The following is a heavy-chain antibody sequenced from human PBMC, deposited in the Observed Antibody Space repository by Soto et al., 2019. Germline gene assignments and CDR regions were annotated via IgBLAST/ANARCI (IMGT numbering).Heavy chain of an antibody. Sequence: QVQLQQWGAGLLKPSETLSLTCAVYGGSFSGYYWSWIRQPPGKGLEWIGEINHSGSTNYNPSLTSRVTISVDTSKNQFSLKLSSVTAADTAVYYCARSFSSSWSNWFDPWGQGTLVTVSS. CDR1: GGSFSGYY. CDR3: ARSFSSSWSNWFDP. D-gene: IGHD6-13*01. CDR2: INHSGST. J-gene: IGHJ5*02. V-gene: IGHV4-34*01.